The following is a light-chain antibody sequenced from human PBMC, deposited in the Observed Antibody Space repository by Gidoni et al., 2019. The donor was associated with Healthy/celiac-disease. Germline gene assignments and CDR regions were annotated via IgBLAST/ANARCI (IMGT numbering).Light chain of an antibody. CDR2: DAS. V-gene: IGKV3-11*01. J-gene: IGKJ3*01. Sequence: EIVLTQSPATLSLSPGERSTLSCRASPSVSSYLGWYQKKPGQAPRLLIYDASNSATGIPARFSGSGSGTDFTLTISSLEPEDFAVYYCQQRSNWPPITFGPGTKVDIK. CDR3: QQRSNWPPIT. CDR1: PSVSSY.